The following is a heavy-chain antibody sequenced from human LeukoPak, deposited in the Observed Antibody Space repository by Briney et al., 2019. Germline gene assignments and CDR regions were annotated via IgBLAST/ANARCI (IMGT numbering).Heavy chain of an antibody. CDR3: AGQYSLGFDY. CDR1: GGSFSGYY. CDR2: INHSGST. Sequence: SETLSLTCAVYGGSFSGYYWSWIRQPPGKGLEWIGEINHSGSTNYNPSLKSRVTISVDTSKNQFSLKLSSVTAADTAVYYCAGQYSLGFDYWGQGTLVTVSS. D-gene: IGHD4-11*01. J-gene: IGHJ4*02. V-gene: IGHV4-34*01.